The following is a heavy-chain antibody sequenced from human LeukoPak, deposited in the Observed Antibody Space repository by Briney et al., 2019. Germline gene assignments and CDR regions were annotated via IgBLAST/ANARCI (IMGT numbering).Heavy chain of an antibody. V-gene: IGHV1-18*01. CDR1: GYTFTIYG. CDR3: ARGVDSGSYYVMDY. J-gene: IGHJ4*02. D-gene: IGHD1-26*01. CDR2: ISAYNGNT. Sequence: ASVRVSFRASGYTFTIYGISGVRQAPGQGGEGMGCISAYNGNTNYAQKLQGRVTMPTDTSTSTAYMELRSLRSDDTAVYYCARGVDSGSYYVMDYWGQGTLVTVSS.